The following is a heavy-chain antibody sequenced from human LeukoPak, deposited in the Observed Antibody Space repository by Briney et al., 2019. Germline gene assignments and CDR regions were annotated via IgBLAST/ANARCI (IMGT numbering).Heavy chain of an antibody. V-gene: IGHV4-31*03. D-gene: IGHD1/OR15-1a*01. CDR2: IYYSGSN. J-gene: IGHJ4*02. CDR1: GGSISSGGYY. CDR3: ARNGVRYEQLDY. Sequence: SETLSLTCTVSGGSISSGGYYWSWIRQHPGKGLEWIGYIYYSGSNYYNPSLKSRVTISVDTSKNQFSLKLSSVTAADTAVYYCARNGVRYEQLDYWGQGTLVTVSS.